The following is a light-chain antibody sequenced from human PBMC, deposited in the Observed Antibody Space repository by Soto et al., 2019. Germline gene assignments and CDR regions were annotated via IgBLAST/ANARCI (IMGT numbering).Light chain of an antibody. CDR2: KVT. Sequence: QSVLTQPASVSGSPGQSITISCTGIRSDFGSYNLVSWYQQHPGKAPKLLIYKVTKRPSGVSNRFSGSKSGNTASLTISGLQAEDEADYYCCSYAGSSTFYVFGTGTKVTVL. V-gene: IGLV2-23*02. CDR3: CSYAGSSTFYV. CDR1: RSDFGSYNL. J-gene: IGLJ1*01.